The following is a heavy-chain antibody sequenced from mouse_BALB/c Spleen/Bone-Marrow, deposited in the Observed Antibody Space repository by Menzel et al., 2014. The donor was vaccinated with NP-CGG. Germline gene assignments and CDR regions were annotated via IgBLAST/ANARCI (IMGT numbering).Heavy chain of an antibody. D-gene: IGHD5-1*01. CDR3: TRLPH. Sequence: QVQLQQSGAELVKPGASVKLSCKASGYTFTSFYMYCVNQRPGQGLEWIGEINPSNGGTNFNEKFKSRVTLTVDKSSSTAYMQLSSLTSEDSAVYYCTRLPHWGQGASVTVSS. J-gene: IGHJ4*01. V-gene: IGHV1S81*02. CDR2: INPSNGGT. CDR1: GYTFTSFY.